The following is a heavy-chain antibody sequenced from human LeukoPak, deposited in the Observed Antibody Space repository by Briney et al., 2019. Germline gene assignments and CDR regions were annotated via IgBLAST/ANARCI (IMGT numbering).Heavy chain of an antibody. CDR2: IYPGDSDT. J-gene: IGHJ4*02. Sequence: GESLKSSCKGSGDSFTSYWIGWVRQMPGKGLEWRGIIYPGDSDTRYSPSFQGQVTISADKSISTAYLQWSSLKASDTAMYYCARQDYYYDSSGYFRLFDYWGQGTLVTVSS. CDR1: GDSFTSYW. V-gene: IGHV5-51*01. CDR3: ARQDYYYDSSGYFRLFDY. D-gene: IGHD3-22*01.